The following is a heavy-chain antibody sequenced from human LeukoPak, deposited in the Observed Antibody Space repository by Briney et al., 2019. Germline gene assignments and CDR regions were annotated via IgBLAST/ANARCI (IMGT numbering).Heavy chain of an antibody. CDR1: GGSISSYY. V-gene: IGHV4-4*07. CDR2: IYTSGST. J-gene: IGHJ4*02. D-gene: IGHD3-22*01. Sequence: SETLSLTCTVSGGSISSYYWSWIRQPPGKGLEWIGRIYTSGSTNYNPSLKSRVTMSVDTSKNQFSLKLSSVTAADTAVYYCARDVPYYYDSSDYYPFGYWGQGTLVTVSS. CDR3: ARDVPYYYDSSDYYPFGY.